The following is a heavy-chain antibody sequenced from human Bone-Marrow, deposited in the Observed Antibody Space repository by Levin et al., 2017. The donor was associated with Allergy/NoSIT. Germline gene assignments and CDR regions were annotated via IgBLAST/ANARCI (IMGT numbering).Heavy chain of an antibody. CDR3: ARVLSHRPPYFDS. CDR2: INPSGGST. D-gene: IGHD1-14*01. V-gene: IGHV1-46*01. Sequence: ASVKVSCKASGYTFSSYFIHWVRQAPGQGLEWMGMINPSGGSTVYAQKFQGRVTMTRDTSTSTVYMDLSSLRSEDTAVYYCARVLSHRPPYFDSWGQGTLVTVSS. J-gene: IGHJ4*02. CDR1: GYTFSSYF.